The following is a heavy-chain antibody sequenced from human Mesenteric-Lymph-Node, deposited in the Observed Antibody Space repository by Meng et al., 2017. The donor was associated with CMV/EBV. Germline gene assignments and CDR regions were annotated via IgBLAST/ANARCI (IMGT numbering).Heavy chain of an antibody. V-gene: IGHV3-21*01. CDR2: ISGSDSYI. CDR1: GFICSTHM. CDR3: ARENFAGAGSDY. Sequence: SCASCGFICSTHMMSWVREAAGKVVEWVYIISGSDSYIYYVDAVKGLSITTRDNAKNSQYQQRNSMRDEDTVLYYWARENFAGAGSDYWGLGTLVTVSS. D-gene: IGHD3-10*01. J-gene: IGHJ4*02.